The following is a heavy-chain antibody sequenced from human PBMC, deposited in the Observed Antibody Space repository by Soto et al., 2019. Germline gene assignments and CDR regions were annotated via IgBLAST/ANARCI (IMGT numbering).Heavy chain of an antibody. CDR3: ARDLDDSSGYYQPPGDY. J-gene: IGHJ4*02. V-gene: IGHV3-23*01. D-gene: IGHD3-22*01. CDR2: ISGSGSGT. CDR1: GFTFSTYA. Sequence: VQLLESGGGLVQPGGSLRLSCVASGFTFSTYAMTWVRQAPGKGLEWVSAISGSGSGTNYADSVKGRFTISRDNSKNTLYLQMNSLRAEDTAVYYCARDLDDSSGYYQPPGDYWGQGTLVTVSS.